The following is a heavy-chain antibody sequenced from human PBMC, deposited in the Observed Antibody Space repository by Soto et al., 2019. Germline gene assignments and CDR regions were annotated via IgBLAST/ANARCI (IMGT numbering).Heavy chain of an antibody. J-gene: IGHJ5*02. CDR2: IKSKTDGGTT. D-gene: IGHD3-10*01. CDR1: GFTFSNAW. Sequence: GGSLRLSCAASGFTFSNAWMNWVRQAPGKGLEWVGRIKSKTDGGTTDYAAPVKGRFTISRDDSKNTLYLQMNSLKTEDTAVYYCTTLQGFVGGFGEPYVDPWGQGTLVTVSS. V-gene: IGHV3-15*07. CDR3: TTLQGFVGGFGEPYVDP.